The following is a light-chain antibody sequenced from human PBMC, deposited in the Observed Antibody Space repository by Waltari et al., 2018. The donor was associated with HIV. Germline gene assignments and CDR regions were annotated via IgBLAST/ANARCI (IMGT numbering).Light chain of an antibody. CDR2: QAS. CDR1: QYIKKW. Sequence: DLQMTQSPPTLSSSVGARVTITCRASQYIKKWLAWYQKKPGKAPKILIYQASLLDNGVSPRFSGDGSGTEFTLTITNLHPDDVATYFCQQYNSYPLIFGGGTKVQ. J-gene: IGKJ4*01. CDR3: QQYNSYPLI. V-gene: IGKV1-5*03.